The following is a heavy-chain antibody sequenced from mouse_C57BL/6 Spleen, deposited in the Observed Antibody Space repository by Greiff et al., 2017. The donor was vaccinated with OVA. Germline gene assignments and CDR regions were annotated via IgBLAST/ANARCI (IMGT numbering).Heavy chain of an antibody. CDR1: GFNIKDDY. V-gene: IGHV14-4*01. CDR2: IDPENGDT. Sequence: EVQLVESGAELVRPGASVKLSCTASGFNIKDDYMHWVKQRPEQGLEWIGWIDPENGDTEYASKFQGKATITADTSSNTAYLQLSSLTSEDTAVYYCTRGGFAYWGQGTLVTVSA. CDR3: TRGGFAY. J-gene: IGHJ3*01.